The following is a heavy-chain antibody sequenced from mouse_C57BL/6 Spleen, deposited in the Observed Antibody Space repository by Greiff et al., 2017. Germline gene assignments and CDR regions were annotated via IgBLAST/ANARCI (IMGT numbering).Heavy chain of an antibody. V-gene: IGHV1-53*01. D-gene: IGHD3-1*01. Sequence: VQLQQPGTELVKPGASVKLSCKASGYTFTSYWMHWVKQRPGQGLEWIGNINPSIGGTNYNEKFKSKATLTVDKSSSTAYMQLSSLTSEDSAVYYCARRATRDYYAMDYWGQGTSVTVSS. CDR3: ARRATRDYYAMDY. CDR1: GYTFTSYW. CDR2: INPSIGGT. J-gene: IGHJ4*01.